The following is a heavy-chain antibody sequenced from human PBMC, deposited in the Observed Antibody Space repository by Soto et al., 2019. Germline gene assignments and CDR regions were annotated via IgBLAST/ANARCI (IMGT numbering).Heavy chain of an antibody. CDR2: MNPNSGNT. CDR1: GYTFTSYD. Sequence: ASVKVSCKASGYTFTSYDINWVRQATGQGXEWMGWMNPNSGNTGYAQKFQGRVTMTRNTSISTAYMELSSLRSEDTAVYYCARAPPVYVFRYFGSLDYYYYGMNFWGQGTTVTVSS. D-gene: IGHD3-9*01. V-gene: IGHV1-8*01. J-gene: IGHJ6*01. CDR3: ARAPPVYVFRYFGSLDYYYYGMNF.